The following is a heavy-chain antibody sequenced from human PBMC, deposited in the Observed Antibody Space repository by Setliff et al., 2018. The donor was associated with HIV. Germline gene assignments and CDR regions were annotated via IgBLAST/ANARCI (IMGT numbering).Heavy chain of an antibody. CDR1: GYTFTSYY. Sequence: GASVKVSCKASGYTFTSYYMHWVRQAPGQGLEWMGIINPSGGSTSYAQKFQGRVTMTRDTSTSTVYMELTRLRSEDTAVYYCARTLGYCSGGSCYLDYWGQGTLVTVSS. CDR2: INPSGGST. CDR3: ARTLGYCSGGSCYLDY. V-gene: IGHV1-46*01. J-gene: IGHJ4*02. D-gene: IGHD2-15*01.